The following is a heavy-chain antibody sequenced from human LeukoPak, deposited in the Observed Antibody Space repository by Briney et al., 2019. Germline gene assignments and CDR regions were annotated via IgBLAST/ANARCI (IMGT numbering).Heavy chain of an antibody. V-gene: IGHV5-51*01. D-gene: IGHD4-23*01. CDR3: ARLEGPTVVTLQAFDY. CDR1: GYSFTSYW. Sequence: GESLKISCKGSGYSFTSYWIGWVRQMPGKGLEWMGIIYPGDSDTRYSPSFQGQVTISADKSISTAYLQWSSLKASDTAMYYCARLEGPTVVTLQAFDYWGQGTLVTVSS. J-gene: IGHJ4*02. CDR2: IYPGDSDT.